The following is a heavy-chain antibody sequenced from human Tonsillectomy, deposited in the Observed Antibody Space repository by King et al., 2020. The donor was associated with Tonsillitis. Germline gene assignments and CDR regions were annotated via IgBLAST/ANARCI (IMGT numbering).Heavy chain of an antibody. CDR1: GYTFTGYY. CDR2: INPNSGGT. V-gene: IGHV1-2*02. CDR3: ARDRVGSGSYPSYYYYGMDV. Sequence: QLVQSGAEVKKPGASVKVSCKASGYTFTGYYMHWVRQAPGQGLEWMGWINPNSGGTNYAQKFQGRVTMTRDTSISTAYMELSRLRSDDTAVYYCARDRVGSGSYPSYYYYGMDVWGEGTTVTVSS. D-gene: IGHD1-26*01. J-gene: IGHJ6*04.